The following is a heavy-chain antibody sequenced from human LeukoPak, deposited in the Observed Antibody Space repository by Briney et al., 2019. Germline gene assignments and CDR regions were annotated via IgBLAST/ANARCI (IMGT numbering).Heavy chain of an antibody. Sequence: GRSLRLSCAASGFTFSSYGMHWVRQAPGKGLEWVAVISYDGSNKYYADSVKGRFTISRDNSKNTLYLQMNSLRAEDTAVYYCAKDGYYYDSSGYYLEYFQHWGQGTLVTVSS. V-gene: IGHV3-30*18. CDR3: AKDGYYYDSSGYYLEYFQH. J-gene: IGHJ1*01. CDR1: GFTFSSYG. CDR2: ISYDGSNK. D-gene: IGHD3-22*01.